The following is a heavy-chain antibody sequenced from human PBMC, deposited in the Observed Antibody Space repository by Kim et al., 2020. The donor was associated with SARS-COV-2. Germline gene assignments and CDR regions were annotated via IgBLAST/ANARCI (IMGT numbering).Heavy chain of an antibody. CDR2: ISGTGTIT. Sequence: SCVPSGFTLSLYSMNWVRKSPGKGLEWVSHISGTGTITKHADSVRGRFTISRDNAKNSLFLQMNGLRAEDTAVYYCVRENYWAFDIWGQGTMVTV. V-gene: IGHV3-48*04. CDR1: GFTLSLYS. J-gene: IGHJ3*02. D-gene: IGHD2-15*01. CDR3: VRENYWAFDI.